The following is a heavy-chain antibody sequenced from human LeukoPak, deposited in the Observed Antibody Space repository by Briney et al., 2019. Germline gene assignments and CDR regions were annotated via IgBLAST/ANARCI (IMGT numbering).Heavy chain of an antibody. CDR2: IYTSGST. CDR3: ARDAPLGMDYVWGSYQYYFDY. V-gene: IGHV4-61*02. D-gene: IGHD3-16*01. J-gene: IGHJ4*02. CDR1: GGSISSGSYY. Sequence: SETLSLTCTVSGGSISSGSYYWSWIRQPAGKGLEWIGRIYTSGSTNYNPSLKSRVTISVDTSKNQFSLKLSSVTAADTAVYYCARDAPLGMDYVWGSYQYYFDYWGQGTLVTVSS.